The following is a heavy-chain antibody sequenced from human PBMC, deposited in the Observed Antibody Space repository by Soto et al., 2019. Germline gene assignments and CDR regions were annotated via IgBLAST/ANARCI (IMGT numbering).Heavy chain of an antibody. CDR2: ISYDGSNK. CDR1: GFTFSSYG. V-gene: IGHV3-30*18. D-gene: IGHD6-19*01. CDR3: AKDTTALNIAVAGNFDY. J-gene: IGHJ4*02. Sequence: PGGSLRLSCAASGFTFSSYGMHWVRQAPGKGLEWVAVISYDGSNKYYADSVKGRFTISRDNSKNTLYLQMNSLRAEDTAVYYCAKDTTALNIAVAGNFDYWGQGTLVTVS.